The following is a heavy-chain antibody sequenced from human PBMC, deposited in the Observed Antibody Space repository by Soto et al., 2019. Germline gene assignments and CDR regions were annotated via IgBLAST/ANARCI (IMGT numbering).Heavy chain of an antibody. CDR3: ARGRIVASIHDAFEI. D-gene: IGHD5-12*01. J-gene: IGHJ3*02. CDR1: GYPFTSYG. V-gene: IGHV1-18*01. CDR2: ISAYNGKS. Sequence: QGQLLQSGDEVKTPGASVRVSCRASGYPFTSYGISWVRQAPGQGLEWVAWISAYNGKSDTAEKFQGRVTMTLDTPTDTAHKELGDLTSTDTAVYYCARGRIVASIHDAFEIWGQGTKVTVSS.